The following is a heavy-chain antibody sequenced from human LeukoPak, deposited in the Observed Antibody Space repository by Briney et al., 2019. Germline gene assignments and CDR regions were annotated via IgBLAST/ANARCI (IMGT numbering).Heavy chain of an antibody. CDR2: IKQDGSEK. V-gene: IGHV3-7*01. Sequence: SGGSLRLSCAASGFTFHTYWMNWVRQAPGKGLEWVANIKQDGSEKYYVDSVKGRFTISRDNAKNSLFLQMNSLRVEDTAVYYCASRAHFWSGPGGWGQGTLVTVSS. CDR3: ASRAHFWSGPGG. J-gene: IGHJ4*02. CDR1: GFTFHTYW. D-gene: IGHD3-3*02.